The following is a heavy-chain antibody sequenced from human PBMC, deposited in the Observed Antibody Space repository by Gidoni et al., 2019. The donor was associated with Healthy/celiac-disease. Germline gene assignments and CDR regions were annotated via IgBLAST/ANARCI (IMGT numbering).Heavy chain of an antibody. CDR3: ARDLGEAYYGMDV. D-gene: IGHD7-27*01. Sequence: EVQLVESGGGLVQPGGSLRLSGAASGFTFSSYSMNWARQAPGKGLEWVSYISSSSSTIYYADSVKGRFTISRDNAKNSLYLQMNSLRAEDTAVYYCARDLGEAYYGMDVWGQGTTVTVSS. CDR1: GFTFSSYS. V-gene: IGHV3-48*01. J-gene: IGHJ6*02. CDR2: ISSSSSTI.